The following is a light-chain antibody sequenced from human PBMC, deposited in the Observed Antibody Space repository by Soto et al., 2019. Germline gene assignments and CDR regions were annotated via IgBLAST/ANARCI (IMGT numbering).Light chain of an antibody. CDR2: DVS. CDR1: SSDVGGYNY. V-gene: IGLV2-11*02. CDR3: CSYAGSYTLL. J-gene: IGLJ2*01. Sequence: QSALTKPRSVSGSPGQSVTISCTGTSSDVGGYNYVSWYQQHPGKAPKLMIYDVSTRPSGVPDRCSGSKSGNTASLTISGLQAEDEADYYCCSYAGSYTLLFGGGTKLTVL.